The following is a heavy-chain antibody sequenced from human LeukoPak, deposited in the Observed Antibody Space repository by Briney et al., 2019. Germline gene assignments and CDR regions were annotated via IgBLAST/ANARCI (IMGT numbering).Heavy chain of an antibody. CDR3: AKDKSNSWSFDY. CDR1: GFTFRSFG. D-gene: IGHD4-11*01. J-gene: IGHJ4*02. Sequence: PGGSLRLSCAASGFTFRSFGMHWVRQAPGKGLEWVAYISFNGGYNYYGDSVKGRFTISRDNSKNTLWLQMNSLSAEDTAMYYRAKDKSNSWSFDYWGQGTLVTVSS. CDR2: ISFNGGYN. V-gene: IGHV3-30*02.